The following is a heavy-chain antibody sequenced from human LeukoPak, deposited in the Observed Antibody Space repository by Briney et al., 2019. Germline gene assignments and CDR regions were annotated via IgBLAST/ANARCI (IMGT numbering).Heavy chain of an antibody. V-gene: IGHV3-74*01. CDR1: GFTVSNYW. D-gene: IGHD5-12*01. J-gene: IGHJ4*02. CDR2: INSDGSST. Sequence: GGSLRLSCAASGFTVSNYWMHWVRQAPGKGLVWVSRINSDGSSTSYADSVKGRFTISRDNAKNTLYLQMNSLRSEDTALYYCAKLSAWPSGYDEYRHNTYFDYWGQGTLVTVSS. CDR3: AKLSAWPSGYDEYRHNTYFDY.